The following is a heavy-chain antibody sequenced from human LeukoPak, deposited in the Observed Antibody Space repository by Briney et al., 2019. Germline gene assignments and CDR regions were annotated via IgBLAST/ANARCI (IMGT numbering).Heavy chain of an antibody. CDR1: GGSISSSSYY. J-gene: IGHJ3*02. V-gene: IGHV4-39*07. CDR3: ASAVSNYDILTGGAAGPNAFDI. CDR2: IYYSGST. D-gene: IGHD3-9*01. Sequence: PSETLSLTCTVSGGSISSSSYYWGWIRQPPGKGLEWIGSIYYSGSTYYNPSLKSRITISVDTSKNQFSLKLSSVTAADTAVYYCASAVSNYDILTGGAAGPNAFDIWGQGTMVTVSS.